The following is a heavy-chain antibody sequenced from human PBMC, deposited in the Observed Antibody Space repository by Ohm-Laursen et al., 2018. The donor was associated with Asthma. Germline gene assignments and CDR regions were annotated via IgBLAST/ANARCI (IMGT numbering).Heavy chain of an antibody. J-gene: IGHJ5*02. CDR2: ISSSRSSI. CDR3: ASDVPAAPHNWFDP. V-gene: IGHV3-48*01. CDR1: GFTFSSYS. Sequence: GSLRLSCAASGFTFSSYSMNWVRQAPGKGLEWISYISSSRSSIYYADSVKGRFTISRDNSKNTLYLQMNSLRAEDTAVYYCASDVPAAPHNWFDPWGQGTLVTVSS. D-gene: IGHD2-2*01.